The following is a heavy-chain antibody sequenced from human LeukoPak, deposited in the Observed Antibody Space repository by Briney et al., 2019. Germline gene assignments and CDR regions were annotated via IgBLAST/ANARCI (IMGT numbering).Heavy chain of an antibody. J-gene: IGHJ6*02. CDR1: GGTFSSYA. Sequence: GASVKVSCKASGGTFSSYAISWVRQAPGQGLEWMGGIIPICGTANYAQKFQGRVTITADESTSTAYMELSSLRSEDTAVYYCARDSGSYSVYYYYGMDVWGQGTTVTVSS. V-gene: IGHV1-69*13. CDR3: ARDSGSYSVYYYYGMDV. D-gene: IGHD1-26*01. CDR2: IIPICGTA.